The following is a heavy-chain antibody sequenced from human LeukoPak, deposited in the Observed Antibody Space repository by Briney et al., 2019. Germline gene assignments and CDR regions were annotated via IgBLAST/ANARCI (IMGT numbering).Heavy chain of an antibody. CDR2: ISYDGSNK. D-gene: IGHD3-9*01. CDR1: GFTFSSYG. V-gene: IGHV3-30*18. J-gene: IGHJ6*03. CDR3: AKDRGGLRYFDWLRPLSYYYYYMDV. Sequence: AGGSLRLSCAASGFTFSSYGMHWVRQAPGKGLEWVAVISYDGSNKYYADSVKGRFTISRDNSKNTLYLQMNSLRAEDTAVYYCAKDRGGLRYFDWLRPLSYYYYYMDVWGKGTTVTVSS.